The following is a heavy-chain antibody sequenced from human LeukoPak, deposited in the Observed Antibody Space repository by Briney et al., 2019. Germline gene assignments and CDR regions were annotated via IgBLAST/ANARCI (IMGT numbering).Heavy chain of an antibody. CDR1: GGSISSSSYY. V-gene: IGHV4-39*07. J-gene: IGHJ4*02. D-gene: IGHD7-27*01. CDR3: ASLNWGSTSYYFDY. Sequence: SETLSLTCTVSGGSISSSSYYWGWIRQPPGKGLEWIGSIYYSGSTYYNPSLKSRVTISVDTSKNQFSLKLSSVTAADTAVYYCASLNWGSTSYYFDYWGQGTLVTVSS. CDR2: IYYSGST.